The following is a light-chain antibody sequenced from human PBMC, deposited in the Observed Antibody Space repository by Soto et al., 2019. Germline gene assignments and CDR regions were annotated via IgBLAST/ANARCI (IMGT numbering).Light chain of an antibody. CDR1: SSDVGGYNY. Sequence: QSVLTQPASVSGSPGQSSTISCTGTSSDVGGYNYVSWYQQHPGKGPKLMIYDVSNRPSGVSNRFSGSKSGNTASLTIFGLQAEHEADYYCSSYTSSSTLYVFGTGTKVTVL. CDR2: DVS. J-gene: IGLJ1*01. V-gene: IGLV2-14*01. CDR3: SSYTSSSTLYV.